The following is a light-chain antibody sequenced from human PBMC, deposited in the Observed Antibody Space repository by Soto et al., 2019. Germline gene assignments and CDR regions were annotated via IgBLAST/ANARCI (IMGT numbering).Light chain of an antibody. Sequence: IVLTQTPGTLSLSPGERATLCCRASQSVNSRLAWYKHKPGQAPRLLISGASSRATGIPDRFSGSGSATDFTLTISRLEPEDFALYYCQHYGRSPITFGQGTKVDIK. CDR2: GAS. CDR1: QSVNSR. CDR3: QHYGRSPIT. V-gene: IGKV3-20*01. J-gene: IGKJ1*01.